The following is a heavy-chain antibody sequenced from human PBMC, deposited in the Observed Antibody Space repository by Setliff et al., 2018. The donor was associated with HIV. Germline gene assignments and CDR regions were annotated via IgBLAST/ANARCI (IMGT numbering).Heavy chain of an antibody. CDR2: INPNSGGT. CDR1: GDAFTDYY. J-gene: IGHJ3*02. CDR3: ARDPGYKSSWYGAFDI. V-gene: IGHV1-2*02. D-gene: IGHD6-13*01. Sequence: ASVKVSCKASGDAFTDYYIHWVRQAPGQGLEWMGWINPNSGGTNYAQKFQGRVTMTRDTSISTAFTDLSRLRSDDTAVYYCARDPGYKSSWYGAFDIWGQGTMVTVSS.